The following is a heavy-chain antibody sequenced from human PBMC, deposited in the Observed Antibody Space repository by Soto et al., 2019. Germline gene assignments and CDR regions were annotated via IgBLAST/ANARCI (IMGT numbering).Heavy chain of an antibody. CDR3: ARYSAASGIYYFAY. CDR2: THHSRGT. Sequence: SETLSLTCAVSGGSISSGGYSWSWIRQPPGKGLEWIGETHHSRGTNYNPSLRSRVTMSLDKSKNQLSLILYSVTAADRGLFYCARYSAASGIYYFAYGGKGTLVTFPS. J-gene: IGHJ4*01. D-gene: IGHD6-13*01. V-gene: IGHV4-30-2*01. CDR1: GGSISSGGYS.